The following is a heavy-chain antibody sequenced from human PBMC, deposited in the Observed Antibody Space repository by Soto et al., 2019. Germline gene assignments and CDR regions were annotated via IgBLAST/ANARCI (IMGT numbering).Heavy chain of an antibody. CDR1: GYTFTSYD. CDR2: MNPNSGNT. V-gene: IGHV1-8*01. Sequence: ASVKVSCKASGYTFTSYDINWVRQATGQGLEWMGWMNPNSGNTGYAQKFQGRVTMTRNTSISTAYMELSSLRSEDTAVYYCARDWSGSYYNWFDPWGQGTLVTVSS. CDR3: ARDWSGSYYNWFDP. J-gene: IGHJ5*02. D-gene: IGHD1-26*01.